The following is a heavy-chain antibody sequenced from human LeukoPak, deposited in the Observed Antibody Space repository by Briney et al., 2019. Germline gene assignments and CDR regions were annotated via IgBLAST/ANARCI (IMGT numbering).Heavy chain of an antibody. D-gene: IGHD3-10*01. Sequence: SGPALVKPTQTLTLTCTFSGFSLTTSGMCVGWVRQPTAKSLAWLSRLDLDEDKFYRTTLKTRLTISKDTSKNQVVLIMTNMDPVDTATYYCARTRRIIMARGNYYYMDVWGKGTTVTVSS. CDR3: ARTRRIIMARGNYYYMDV. V-gene: IGHV2-70*17. J-gene: IGHJ6*03. CDR1: GFSLTTSGMC. CDR2: LDLDEDK.